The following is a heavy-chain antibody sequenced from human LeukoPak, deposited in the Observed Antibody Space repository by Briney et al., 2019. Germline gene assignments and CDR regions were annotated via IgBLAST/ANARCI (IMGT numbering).Heavy chain of an antibody. CDR1: GYTFTGYY. CDR2: INPKSGAT. D-gene: IGHD2/OR15-2a*01. Sequence: ASVRVSCKASGYTFTGYYMHWVRQAPGQGLEWMGWINPKSGATKYAQKFQGRVTMTRDTSISTAFMELSRLTSDDTAVYYCARDLAAISTGSHNWFDPWGQGTLVTVSS. CDR3: ARDLAAISTGSHNWFDP. J-gene: IGHJ5*02. V-gene: IGHV1-2*02.